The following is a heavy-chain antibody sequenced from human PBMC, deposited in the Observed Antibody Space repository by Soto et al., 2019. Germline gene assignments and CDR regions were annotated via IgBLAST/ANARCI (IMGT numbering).Heavy chain of an antibody. V-gene: IGHV3-66*01. CDR2: IFSGGTT. CDR1: GFAVSSNY. D-gene: IGHD3-22*01. CDR3: ARDLDSGYFDSSGFLAY. J-gene: IGHJ4*02. Sequence: GGSLRLSCAASGFAVSSNYMSWVRQAPGKGLEWVSVIFSGGTTYYADSVKGRFTISRDNSKNTLYLQMNSLRAEDTAIYFCARDLDSGYFDSSGFLAYWGQGTLVTVSS.